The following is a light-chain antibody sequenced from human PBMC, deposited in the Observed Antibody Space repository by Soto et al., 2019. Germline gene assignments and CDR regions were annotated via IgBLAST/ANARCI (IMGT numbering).Light chain of an antibody. V-gene: IGKV3-15*01. CDR3: HHYKDYHSTWT. CDR2: GAS. Sequence: EIVMTQSPATLSVSPGERATLSCRASQSVSSKLAWYQQKPGQAPRLLIYGASTRATGIPARFSGSGCGTGSTFTISSMRLEDDEVYDYHHYKDYHSTWTFGQGTRVEIK. CDR1: QSVSSK. J-gene: IGKJ1*01.